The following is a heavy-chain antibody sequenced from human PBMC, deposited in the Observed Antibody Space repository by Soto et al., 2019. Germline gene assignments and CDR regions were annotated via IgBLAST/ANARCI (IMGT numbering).Heavy chain of an antibody. CDR2: IHHRGNT. J-gene: IGHJ6*03. CDR1: GGSFSDFH. V-gene: IGHV4-34*01. Sequence: QVQLQQWGAGLLKPSETLSLTCAVYGGSFSDFHWSWIRQPPGKGLEWIGEIHHRGNTNYNPSLRSRVTMSVDTSQNQFSLKMTSVTAADTAVYYCARTHYSMDVWGKGTTVTVSS. CDR3: ARTHYSMDV.